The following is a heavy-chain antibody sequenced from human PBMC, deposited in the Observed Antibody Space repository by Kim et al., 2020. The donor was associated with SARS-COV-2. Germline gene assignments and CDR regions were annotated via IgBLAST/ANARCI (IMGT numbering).Heavy chain of an antibody. J-gene: IGHJ3*01. CDR1: GFTFDDYA. Sequence: GGSLRLSCAASGFTFDDYAMHWVRQAPGKGLEWVSGISWNSGSIGYADSVKGRFTISRDNAKNSLYLQMNSLRAEDMALYYCAKDMGDTYYYDSSGYVW. V-gene: IGHV3-9*03. D-gene: IGHD3-22*01. CDR2: ISWNSGSI. CDR3: AKDMGDTYYYDSSGYV.